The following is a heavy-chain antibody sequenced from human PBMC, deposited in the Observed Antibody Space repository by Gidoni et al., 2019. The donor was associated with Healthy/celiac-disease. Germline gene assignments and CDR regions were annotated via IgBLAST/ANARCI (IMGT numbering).Heavy chain of an antibody. CDR1: GGPISSYY. Sequence: QVQLQESGPGLVKPSETLSLTCTAPGGPISSYYWSWIRHPPGKGLEWIGFIYDSGSTNYNPSLKSRATISVDTSKNQFSLKLSSVTAADTAVYYCAREGTTVTTYPYFDYWGQGTLVTVSS. D-gene: IGHD4-17*01. CDR3: AREGTTVTTYPYFDY. CDR2: IYDSGST. V-gene: IGHV4-59*01. J-gene: IGHJ4*02.